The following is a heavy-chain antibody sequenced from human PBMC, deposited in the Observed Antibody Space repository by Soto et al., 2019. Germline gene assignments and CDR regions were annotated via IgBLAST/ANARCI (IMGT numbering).Heavy chain of an antibody. CDR3: ARGGRYCSGGSCRRWFDP. CDR2: INNSGST. V-gene: IGHV4-34*01. J-gene: IGHJ5*02. Sequence: PSETLSLTCAVYGGSFSGYYWSWIRQPPGKGLEWIGEINNSGSTNYNPSIKSRVTISVNTSKNQLSLKLSSVTAADTAVYYCARGGRYCSGGSCRRWFDPWGQGTLVTVS. D-gene: IGHD2-15*01. CDR1: GGSFSGYY.